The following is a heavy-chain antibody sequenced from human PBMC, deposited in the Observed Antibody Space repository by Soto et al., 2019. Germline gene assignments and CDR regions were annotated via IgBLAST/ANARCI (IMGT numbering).Heavy chain of an antibody. D-gene: IGHD3-22*01. CDR2: ITSSSSYI. Sequence: GGSLRLSCAASGFTLSLYSMIWVRQARGKGLEWVASITSSSSYIYYEESLKGRFTISRDNAKNSLFLQRDSLRAEDTAVYFCVRARSTDSRPDYWGQGTLVTVSS. J-gene: IGHJ4*02. CDR3: VRARSTDSRPDY. CDR1: GFTLSLYS. V-gene: IGHV3-21*01.